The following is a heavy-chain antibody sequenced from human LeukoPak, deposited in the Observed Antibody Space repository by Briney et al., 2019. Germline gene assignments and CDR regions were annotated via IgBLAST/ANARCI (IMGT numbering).Heavy chain of an antibody. CDR1: GYTFIDHY. CDR3: ARAGHNSDSGGYDF. V-gene: IGHV1-2*02. Sequence: GASVKVSCKPSGYTFIDHYLHWVRQAPRQGLESMGWIDPDTGDTNYPQKFQGRLTMTRDTSSSTAYMELNRLRSDDTAVYYCARAGHNSDSGGYDFWGLGTLVTVSS. CDR2: IDPDTGDT. D-gene: IGHD3-22*01. J-gene: IGHJ4*02.